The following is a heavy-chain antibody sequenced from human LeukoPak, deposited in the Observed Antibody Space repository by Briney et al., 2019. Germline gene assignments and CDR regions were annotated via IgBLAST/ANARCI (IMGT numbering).Heavy chain of an antibody. J-gene: IGHJ4*02. V-gene: IGHV3-30-3*01. Sequence: GGSLRLSCAASGFTFSSYAMHWVRQAPGKGLEWVAVISYDGSNKYYADSVKGRFTISRDNSKNTLYLQMNSLRAEDTAVYYCARDRVKWELRYYFDYWGQGTLVTVSS. CDR1: GFTFSSYA. D-gene: IGHD1-26*01. CDR2: ISYDGSNK. CDR3: ARDRVKWELRYYFDY.